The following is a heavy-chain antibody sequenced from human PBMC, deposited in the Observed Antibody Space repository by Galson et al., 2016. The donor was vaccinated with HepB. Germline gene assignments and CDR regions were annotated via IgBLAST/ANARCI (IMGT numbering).Heavy chain of an antibody. J-gene: IGHJ4*02. D-gene: IGHD3-10*01. CDR2: IAGIGGGI. Sequence: LRLSCAASGFTFTFYAMTWVRQAPGKGLEWLSSIAGIGGGIYYADSVKGRFAISRDNSKNTLYLEMNNLRAEDTAVYYCAKYSGWGTRNFDYWGQGTLVTVSS. CDR1: GFTFTFYA. V-gene: IGHV3-23*01. CDR3: AKYSGWGTRNFDY.